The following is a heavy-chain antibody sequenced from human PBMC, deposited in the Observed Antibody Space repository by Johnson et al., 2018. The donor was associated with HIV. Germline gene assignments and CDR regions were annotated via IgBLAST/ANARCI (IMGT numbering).Heavy chain of an antibody. V-gene: IGHV3-23*04. Sequence: VQLVESGGGLVQPGGSLRLSCAASGFTFSSYAMSWVRQAPGTGLEWVSAISGSGGSTYYADSVKGRFTISRDNSKNTLYLQMNSLRGEDAAMYYCARYPIRDDAFDIWGQGTRVTVSS. J-gene: IGHJ3*02. CDR1: GFTFSSYA. D-gene: IGHD1-14*01. CDR3: ARYPIRDDAFDI. CDR2: ISGSGGST.